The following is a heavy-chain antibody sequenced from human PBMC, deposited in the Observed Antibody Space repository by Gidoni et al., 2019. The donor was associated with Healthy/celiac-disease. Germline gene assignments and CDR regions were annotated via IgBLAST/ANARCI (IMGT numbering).Heavy chain of an antibody. J-gene: IGHJ4*02. Sequence: EVQLVESGGALVKPGGSLRLSCAASGFTFSSYSMNWVRQAPGKGLEWVSSISSSSSYIYYADSVKGRFTISRDNAKNSLYLQMNSLRAEDTAVYYCAREGDYDYVWGSYRFGPGIEYWGQGTLVTVSS. CDR2: ISSSSSYI. V-gene: IGHV3-21*01. D-gene: IGHD3-16*02. CDR3: AREGDYDYVWGSYRFGPGIEY. CDR1: GFTFSSYS.